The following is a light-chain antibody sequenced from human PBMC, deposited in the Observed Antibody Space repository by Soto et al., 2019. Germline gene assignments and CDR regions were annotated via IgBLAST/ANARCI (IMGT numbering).Light chain of an antibody. J-gene: IGLJ1*01. V-gene: IGLV2-14*01. Sequence: QSALTQPASVSGSPGPSITISCTGTSSDVGGYNYVSWYQQHPDKAPKHMIYEVSNRPSWVSNRFSGSQSGNTASLTISGLQAEDEADYYCSSYTSSSTPYVFRTGTKVTVL. CDR1: SSDVGGYNY. CDR3: SSYTSSSTPYV. CDR2: EVS.